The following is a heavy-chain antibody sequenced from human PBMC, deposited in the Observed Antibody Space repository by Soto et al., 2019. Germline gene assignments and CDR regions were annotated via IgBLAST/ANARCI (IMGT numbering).Heavy chain of an antibody. CDR2: IWYDGSNK. J-gene: IGHJ3*02. D-gene: IGHD3-10*01. CDR3: AMGGDVLLWFGELSVRGAFDI. V-gene: IGHV3-33*01. CDR1: GFTFSSYG. Sequence: QVQLVESGGGVVQPGRSLRLSCAASGFTFSSYGMHWVRQAPGKGLEGVAVIWYDGSNKYYADSVKGRFTISRDNSKNTLYLQMNSLRAEDTAVYYCAMGGDVLLWFGELSVRGAFDIWGQGTMVTVSS.